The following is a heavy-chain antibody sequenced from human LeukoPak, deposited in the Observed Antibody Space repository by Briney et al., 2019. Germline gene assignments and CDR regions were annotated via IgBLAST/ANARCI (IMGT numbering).Heavy chain of an antibody. Sequence: SVKVSCKASGGTFSSYAISWLRQAPGQGLEWMGGIIPIFGTANYAQKFQGRVTITADESTSTAYMELSSLRSEDTAVYYCARAPNYYDSSGYSKTAFDYWGQGTLVTVSS. CDR3: ARAPNYYDSSGYSKTAFDY. CDR1: GGTFSSYA. CDR2: IIPIFGTA. V-gene: IGHV1-69*13. D-gene: IGHD3-22*01. J-gene: IGHJ4*02.